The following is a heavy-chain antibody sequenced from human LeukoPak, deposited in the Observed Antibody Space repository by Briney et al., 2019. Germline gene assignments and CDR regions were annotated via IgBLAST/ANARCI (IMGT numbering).Heavy chain of an antibody. CDR1: GFTFSSYA. Sequence: TGGSLRLSCAASGFTFSSYAMHWVRQAPGKGLEGVAVISYDGSNKYYADSAKGRFTISRDNSKNTLYLQMNSLRAEDTAVYYCARAGYCSSTSCPEGGFDYWGQGTLVTVSS. D-gene: IGHD2-2*03. CDR2: ISYDGSNK. V-gene: IGHV3-30*01. J-gene: IGHJ4*02. CDR3: ARAGYCSSTSCPEGGFDY.